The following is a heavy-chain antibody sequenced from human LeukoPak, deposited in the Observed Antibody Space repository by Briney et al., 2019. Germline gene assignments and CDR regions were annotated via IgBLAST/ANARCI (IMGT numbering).Heavy chain of an antibody. CDR2: INPSGGRT. CDR3: ARDYYGGHNLYNFDF. D-gene: IGHD3-10*01. V-gene: IGHV1-46*01. CDR1: GYTFTNYY. Sequence: ASVKVSCKASGYTFTNYYIHWVRQAPGQALDGMGMINPSGGRTTYAKTFQGRVTMTRDTSTNTVHTELSSLRSDDTAVYSCARDYYGGHNLYNFDFWGQGTRVIVSS. J-gene: IGHJ4*02.